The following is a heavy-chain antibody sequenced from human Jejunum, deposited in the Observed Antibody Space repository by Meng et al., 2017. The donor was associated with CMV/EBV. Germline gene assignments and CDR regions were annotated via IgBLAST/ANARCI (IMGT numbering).Heavy chain of an antibody. V-gene: IGHV4-34*01. CDR1: GEDYIGYY. CDR2: INHSGST. D-gene: IGHD4-17*01. Sequence: VQLQQWGAGLLTPSETVSLTCTVYGEDYIGYYWTWIRQPPGKGLEWIGEINHSGSTNYNPYLKSRVTILVSMSKRQFYLRLSLVTAAATAVYSCARVGGAQHGDFDFWGQGTLVTVSS. J-gene: IGHJ4*02. CDR3: ARVGGAQHGDFDF.